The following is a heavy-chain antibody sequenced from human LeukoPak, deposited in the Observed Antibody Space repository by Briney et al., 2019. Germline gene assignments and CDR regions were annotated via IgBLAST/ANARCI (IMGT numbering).Heavy chain of an antibody. CDR3: AKRRESGIGSLYYFDY. V-gene: IGHV3-23*01. D-gene: IGHD1-14*01. CDR2: ISFSGDST. J-gene: IGHJ4*02. Sequence: GGSLRLSCAASGFTFSSYSMSWVRQTPGKGLEWVSGISFSGDSTYYTDSMKGRFTISRDNSKNTLYLQMNSLRAEDTALYYCAKRRESGIGSLYYFDYWGQGTLVTVSS. CDR1: GFTFSSYS.